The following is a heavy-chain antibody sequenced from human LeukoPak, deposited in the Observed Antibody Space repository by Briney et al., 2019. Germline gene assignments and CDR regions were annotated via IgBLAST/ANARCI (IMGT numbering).Heavy chain of an antibody. Sequence: PSETLSLTCAVYGGSFSDYYWSWIRQPPGKGLEWIGEINHSRSTNYNPSIKSRVTISVDTSKNQFSLKLSSVTAADTAVYYCARGYYGSGSYYAPYFDYWGQGTLVTVSS. D-gene: IGHD3-10*01. CDR3: ARGYYGSGSYYAPYFDY. CDR2: INHSRST. V-gene: IGHV4-34*01. CDR1: GGSFSDYY. J-gene: IGHJ4*02.